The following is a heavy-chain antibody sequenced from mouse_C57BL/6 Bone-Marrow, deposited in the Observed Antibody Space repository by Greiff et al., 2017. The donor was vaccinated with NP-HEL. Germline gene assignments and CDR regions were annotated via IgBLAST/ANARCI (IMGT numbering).Heavy chain of an antibody. CDR1: GYTFTTYP. J-gene: IGHJ3*01. V-gene: IGHV1-47*01. Sequence: QVHVKQSGAELVKPGASVKMSCKASGYTFTTYPIEWMKQNHGKSLEWIGNFHPYNDDTKYNEKFKGKATLTVEKSSSTVYLELSRLTSDDSAVYYCARPGGYDYDDFAYWGQGTLVTVSA. D-gene: IGHD2-4*01. CDR3: ARPGGYDYDDFAY. CDR2: FHPYNDDT.